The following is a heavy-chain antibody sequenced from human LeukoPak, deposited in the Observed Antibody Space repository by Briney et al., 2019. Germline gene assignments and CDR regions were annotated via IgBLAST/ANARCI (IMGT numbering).Heavy chain of an antibody. J-gene: IGHJ4*02. CDR1: GFTFSSYA. V-gene: IGHV3-30-3*01. CDR2: ISYDGSNK. Sequence: PGRSLRLSCAASGFTFSSYAMHWVRQAPGKGLEWVAVISYDGSNKYYADSVKGRFTISRDNPKNTLYLQMNSLRAEDTAVYYCARTLGVIAIDYWGQGTLVTVSS. D-gene: IGHD3-22*01. CDR3: ARTLGVIAIDY.